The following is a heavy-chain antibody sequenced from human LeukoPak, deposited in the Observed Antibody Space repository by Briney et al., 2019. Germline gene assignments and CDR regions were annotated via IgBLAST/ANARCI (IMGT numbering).Heavy chain of an antibody. V-gene: IGHV3-64*01. CDR1: GFXFSSYA. Sequence: GGSLRLSCAASGFXFSSYAIHWVRQAPGKGLEYVSAISSNGGSTYYANSVKGRFTISRDNSKNTLYLQMGSLRAEDMAVYYCASGDVVGATFDYWGQGTLVTVSS. J-gene: IGHJ4*02. CDR2: ISSNGGST. D-gene: IGHD1-26*01. CDR3: ASGDVVGATFDY.